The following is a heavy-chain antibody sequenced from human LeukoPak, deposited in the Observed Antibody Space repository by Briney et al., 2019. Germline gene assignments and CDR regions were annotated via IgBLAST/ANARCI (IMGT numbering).Heavy chain of an antibody. D-gene: IGHD2-2*01. CDR1: GYTFTGYY. V-gene: IGHV1-2*06. Sequence: GASVKVSCKASGYTFTGYYMHWVRQAPGQGLECMGRMNHNSGGTNYAQTLQGRVTMTTDTSTSPVYLELRSLRSDDTAVYYCARVGGQYQLLPDYWGQGTLVTVSS. CDR2: MNHNSGGT. J-gene: IGHJ4*02. CDR3: ARVGGQYQLLPDY.